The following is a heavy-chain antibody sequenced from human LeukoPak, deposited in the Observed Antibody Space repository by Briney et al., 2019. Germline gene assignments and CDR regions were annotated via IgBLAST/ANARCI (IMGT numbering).Heavy chain of an antibody. CDR2: VDTSGST. Sequence: SETLSLTCTVSGASISSYYWNWIRQTAEKGLEWIGRVDTSGSTNYNPSLRSRATISLDKSKNQFSLKLNSVTAADTAVYYCARDEVTMVRGLISYYYYMDVWGKGITVTVSS. V-gene: IGHV4-4*07. D-gene: IGHD3-10*01. CDR3: ARDEVTMVRGLISYYYYMDV. CDR1: GASISSYY. J-gene: IGHJ6*03.